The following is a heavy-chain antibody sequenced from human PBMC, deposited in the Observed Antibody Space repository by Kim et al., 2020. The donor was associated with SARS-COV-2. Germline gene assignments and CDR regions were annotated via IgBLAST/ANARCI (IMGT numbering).Heavy chain of an antibody. J-gene: IGHJ4*02. CDR1: GFTFSNAW. Sequence: GGSLRLSCAASGFTFSNAWMSWVRQAPGKGLEWVGRIKSKTDGGTTDYAAPVKGRFTISRDDSKNTLYLQMNSLKTEDTAVYYCTTDSVGATMVRPLDYWGQGTLVTVSS. V-gene: IGHV3-15*01. CDR2: IKSKTDGGTT. D-gene: IGHD1-26*01. CDR3: TTDSVGATMVRPLDY.